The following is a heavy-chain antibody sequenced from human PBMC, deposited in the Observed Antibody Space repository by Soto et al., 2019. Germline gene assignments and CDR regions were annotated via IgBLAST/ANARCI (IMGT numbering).Heavy chain of an antibody. CDR1: GYTFTSYG. Sequence: QVQLVQSGAEVKKPGASVKVSCKASGYTFTSYGISWVRQAPGQGLEWMGWISAYNGNTNYAQKVQGRVTMTTDTSTSTAYMELRSLRSDDTAVYYCARDQPQYYYDSSGYFDYWGQGALVTVSS. J-gene: IGHJ4*02. D-gene: IGHD3-22*01. CDR2: ISAYNGNT. V-gene: IGHV1-18*01. CDR3: ARDQPQYYYDSSGYFDY.